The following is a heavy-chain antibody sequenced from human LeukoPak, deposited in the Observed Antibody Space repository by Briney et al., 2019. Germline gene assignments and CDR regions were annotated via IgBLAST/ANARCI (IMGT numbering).Heavy chain of an antibody. CDR3: AKVGSSPTRMYYFDY. J-gene: IGHJ4*02. D-gene: IGHD6-13*01. V-gene: IGHV3-23*01. CDR1: GFTVSSNY. Sequence: GGSLRLSCAASGFTVSSNYMSWVRQAPGKGLEWVSAISGSGGSTYYADSVKGRFTISRDNSKNTLYLQMNSLRAEDTAVYYCAKVGSSPTRMYYFDYWGQGTLVTVSS. CDR2: ISGSGGST.